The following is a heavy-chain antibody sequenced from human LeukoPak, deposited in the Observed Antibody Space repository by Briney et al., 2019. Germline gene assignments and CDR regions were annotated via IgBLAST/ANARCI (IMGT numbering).Heavy chain of an antibody. J-gene: IGHJ4*02. D-gene: IGHD3-10*01. V-gene: IGHV3-23*01. Sequence: AGGSLRLSCAASGFTFSSYAMSWVRHAPGKGLEWVSAISGSGGSTYYADSVKGRFTISRDNSKNTLYLQMNSLRAEDTAVYYCAKQASRAMVRGVLTPDYWGQGTLVTVSS. CDR3: AKQASRAMVRGVLTPDY. CDR2: ISGSGGST. CDR1: GFTFSSYA.